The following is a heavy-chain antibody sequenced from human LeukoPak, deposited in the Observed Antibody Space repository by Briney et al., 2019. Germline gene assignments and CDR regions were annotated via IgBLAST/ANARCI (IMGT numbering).Heavy chain of an antibody. J-gene: IGHJ5*02. CDR3: ARGKAAAASTLPFDP. Sequence: SETLSLTCTVSGGSINYYYWNWIRQPPGKGLEWIGHIYYSGSTNYNSSLKSRVTISVDTSRNQFSLKLSSLTAADTAVYYCARGKAAAASTLPFDPWDQGTLVTVSS. CDR1: GGSINYYY. D-gene: IGHD6-13*01. V-gene: IGHV4-59*01. CDR2: IYYSGST.